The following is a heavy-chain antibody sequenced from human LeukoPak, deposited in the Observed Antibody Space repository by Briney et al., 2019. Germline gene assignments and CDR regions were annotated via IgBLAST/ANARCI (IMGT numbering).Heavy chain of an antibody. V-gene: IGHV3-23*01. D-gene: IGHD3-9*01. Sequence: GGSLRLSCAASGFTFSSYAMSWVRQAPGKGLEWVSAISGSGGSTYYADSVKGRFTISRDNSKNTLYLQMNSLRAEDTAVYYCAKSSSPLRYFDWLLSNPLTPFDYWGQGTLVTVSS. J-gene: IGHJ4*02. CDR3: AKSSSPLRYFDWLLSNPLTPFDY. CDR1: GFTFSSYA. CDR2: ISGSGGST.